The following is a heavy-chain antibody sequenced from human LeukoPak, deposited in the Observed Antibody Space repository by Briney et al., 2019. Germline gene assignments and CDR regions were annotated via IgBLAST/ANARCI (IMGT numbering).Heavy chain of an antibody. CDR1: GFPFSSYG. D-gene: IGHD2-15*01. CDR3: AKHPFNRFCSAGSCSSPPYY. CDR2: ITGSTRTT. J-gene: IGHJ4*02. Sequence: GGTLRLSCAASGFPFSSYGMNWVRQAPGQGLEWVSAITGSTRTTYYADSVKGRFTVSRDNSKKTLYMQMNRLRADDTAVYYCAKHPFNRFCSAGSCSSPPYYWGQGTLLTVSS. V-gene: IGHV3-23*01.